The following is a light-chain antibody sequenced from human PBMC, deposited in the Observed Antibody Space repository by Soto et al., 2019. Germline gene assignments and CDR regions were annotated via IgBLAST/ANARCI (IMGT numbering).Light chain of an antibody. Sequence: DIVMTQSPLSLPVTPGEPASISCRSSQSLLHSNGYNYLDWYLQKPEQSPQLLIYLGSNRASGVPDRFSGSGSGTDFTLKISRVEAEDVGVYFCRQALQTPRTFGQGTKLDIK. J-gene: IGKJ2*02. V-gene: IGKV2-28*01. CDR3: RQALQTPRT. CDR1: QSLLHSNGYNY. CDR2: LGS.